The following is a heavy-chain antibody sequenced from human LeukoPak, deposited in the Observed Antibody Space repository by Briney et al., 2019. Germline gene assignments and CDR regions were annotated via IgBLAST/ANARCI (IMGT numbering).Heavy chain of an antibody. Sequence: PGGSLRLSCAASGFVFSDYNMNWVRQAPGKGLEWVSSISGDGAHPYYADSVRGRFSISRDFSRNAVFLQMSSLRVEDTATYYCAKAVDGRGYYFERGADFWGQGTMVTVSS. D-gene: IGHD3-22*01. V-gene: IGHV3-23*01. CDR3: AKAVDGRGYYFERGADF. CDR1: GFVFSDYN. J-gene: IGHJ4*02. CDR2: ISGDGAHP.